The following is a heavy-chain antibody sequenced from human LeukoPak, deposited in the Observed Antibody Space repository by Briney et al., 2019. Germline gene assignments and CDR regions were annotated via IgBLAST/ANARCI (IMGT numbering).Heavy chain of an antibody. CDR1: GYIFTSYS. J-gene: IGHJ4*02. Sequence: GASVKVSCKASGYIFTSYSLSWVRQAPGQGLEWMGWMSPNTGNTIYAQKFQDRVNMTADTSTNTAYMELRSLRFDDTAIYYCARVVGLVATINIWGQGTLVIVSS. D-gene: IGHD5-12*01. CDR3: ARVVGLVATINI. V-gene: IGHV1-18*01. CDR2: MSPNTGNT.